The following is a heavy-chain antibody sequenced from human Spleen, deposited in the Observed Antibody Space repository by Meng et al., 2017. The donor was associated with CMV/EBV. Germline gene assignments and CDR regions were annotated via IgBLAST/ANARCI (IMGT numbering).Heavy chain of an antibody. V-gene: IGHV3-21*01. CDR1: GFTFNRCN. Sequence: GGSLRLSCAASGFTFNRCNMNWVRQAPGKGLEWVSSISPSGTYIYYADSVKGRFTISRDDAKNSLYLQMSSLRAEDTAVYYCARDSQQLRIDYWGQGTLVTVSS. D-gene: IGHD6-13*01. CDR2: ISPSGTYI. J-gene: IGHJ4*02. CDR3: ARDSQQLRIDY.